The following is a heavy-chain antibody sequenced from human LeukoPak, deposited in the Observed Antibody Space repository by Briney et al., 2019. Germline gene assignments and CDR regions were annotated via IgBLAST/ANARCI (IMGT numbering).Heavy chain of an antibody. V-gene: IGHV4-38-2*02. J-gene: IGHJ4*02. CDR1: GYSISSGYY. Sequence: SQTLSLTCTVSGYSISSGYYWGWIRQPPGKGLEWIGSIYHSGSTYYNPSLKSRVTISVDTSKNQFSLKLSSVTAADTAVYYCARVRGTTVPDYWGQGTLVTVSS. D-gene: IGHD4-17*01. CDR2: IYHSGST. CDR3: ARVRGTTVPDY.